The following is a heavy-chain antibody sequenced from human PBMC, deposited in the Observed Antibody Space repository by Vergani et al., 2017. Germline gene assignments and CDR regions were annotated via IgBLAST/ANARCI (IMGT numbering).Heavy chain of an antibody. V-gene: IGHV3-7*03. CDR3: ARGYCTNSICREKVDS. CDR2: INEDGRKQ. D-gene: IGHD2-8*01. CDR1: GCTFNKYW. Sequence: EVQLVESGGHLVQPGGSLRLSCAASGCTFNKYWMSWVRQAPGKGLEWVANINEDGRKQYYVDSVRGRFTISRDNTRKSLYLQMDRLRGADTAVYYCARGYCTNSICREKVDSWGQGTLVTVSS. J-gene: IGHJ4*02.